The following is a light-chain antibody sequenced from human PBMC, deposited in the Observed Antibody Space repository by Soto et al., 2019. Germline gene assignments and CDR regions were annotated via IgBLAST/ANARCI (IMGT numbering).Light chain of an antibody. V-gene: IGKV3D-15*01. Sequence: IVLTQSPCTLSLSPGERATLSCRASQSVSNNYLAWYQQKPGQAPRLLIYGASNRATGIPDRFSGSGSGTEFTLTINSLQSEDFAVYYCQQYNNWPRTFGQGTKVDI. J-gene: IGKJ1*01. CDR1: QSVSNN. CDR3: QQYNNWPRT. CDR2: GAS.